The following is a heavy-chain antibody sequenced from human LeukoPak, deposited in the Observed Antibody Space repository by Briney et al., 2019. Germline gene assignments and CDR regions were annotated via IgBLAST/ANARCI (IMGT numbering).Heavy chain of an antibody. CDR1: GGSISSYY. Sequence: SETLSLTCTVSGGSISSYYWSRIRQPPGKGLEWIAYISDSGSTNYNPSLKSRVTISVDTSKNQFSLKLSSVTAADTAVYYCARTTVTTYFDNWGQGTLVTVSS. V-gene: IGHV4-59*01. CDR3: ARTTVTTYFDN. CDR2: ISDSGST. D-gene: IGHD4-17*01. J-gene: IGHJ4*02.